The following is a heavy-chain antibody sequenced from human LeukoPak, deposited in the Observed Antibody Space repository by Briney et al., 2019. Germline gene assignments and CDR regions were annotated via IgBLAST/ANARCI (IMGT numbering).Heavy chain of an antibody. Sequence: GGSLRLSCAASGFTFSSYSMNWVRQAPGKGLEWVSSISSSSSYIYYADSVKGRFTISRDNAKNSLYLQVNSLRAEDTAVYYCARGTDTAMITGGYNWFDPWGQGTLVTVSS. CDR3: ARGTDTAMITGGYNWFDP. D-gene: IGHD5-18*01. CDR2: ISSSSSYI. V-gene: IGHV3-21*01. J-gene: IGHJ5*02. CDR1: GFTFSSYS.